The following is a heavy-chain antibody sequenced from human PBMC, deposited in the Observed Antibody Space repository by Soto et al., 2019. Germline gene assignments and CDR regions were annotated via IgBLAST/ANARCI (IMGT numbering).Heavy chain of an antibody. Sequence: GGSLRLSCAASGFTFSSYAMSWVRQAPGKGLEWVSAISGSGGSTYYADSVKGRFTISRDNSKNTLYLQMNSLRAEDTAVYYCAKAHESVLAPGYYGMDVWGQGTTVTVSS. CDR3: AKAHESVLAPGYYGMDV. V-gene: IGHV3-23*01. D-gene: IGHD3-3*02. CDR2: ISGSGGST. J-gene: IGHJ6*02. CDR1: GFTFSSYA.